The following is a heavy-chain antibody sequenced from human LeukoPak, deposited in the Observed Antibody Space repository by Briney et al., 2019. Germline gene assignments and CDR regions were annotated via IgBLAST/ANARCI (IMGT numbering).Heavy chain of an antibody. CDR3: ARGIAARPTPYFDY. CDR1: GNSFSGYY. J-gene: IGHJ4*02. Sequence: PSETLSLTCTVSGNSFSGYYWSWIRQPPGKGLEWIGEINHSGSTNYNPSLKSRVTISVDTSKNQFSLKLSSVTAADTAVYYCARGIAARPTPYFDYWGQGTLVTVSS. CDR2: INHSGST. V-gene: IGHV4-34*01. D-gene: IGHD6-6*01.